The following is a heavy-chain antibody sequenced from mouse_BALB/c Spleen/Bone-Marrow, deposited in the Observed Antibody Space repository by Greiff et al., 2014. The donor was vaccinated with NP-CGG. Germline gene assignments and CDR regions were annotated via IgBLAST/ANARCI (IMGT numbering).Heavy chain of an antibody. CDR1: GFNIKDTY. Sequence: EVNLVESGAELVKPGASVKLSCTASGFNIKDTYMHWVKQRPEQGLEWIGRIDPANGNTKYDPKFQGKATITADTSSNTAYLQLSSLTSEDTAVYYCANYDYGWYFDVWGAGTTVTVSS. CDR3: ANYDYGWYFDV. D-gene: IGHD2-4*01. CDR2: IDPANGNT. J-gene: IGHJ1*01. V-gene: IGHV14-3*02.